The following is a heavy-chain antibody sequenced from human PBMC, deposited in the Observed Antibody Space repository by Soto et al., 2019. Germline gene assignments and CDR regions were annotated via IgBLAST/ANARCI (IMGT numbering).Heavy chain of an antibody. CDR1: GGTFSKYA. CDR2: IIPIYGTT. Sequence: QVQLVQSGAEVKKPGSSVKVSCKASGGTFSKYAITWVRQAPGQGLEWVGGIIPIYGTTNFAQKSQGRVTISADESTRTAYMELSSLRSDDTAVYYCARALPLGDLFLFFDIWGQGTMVTVSS. D-gene: IGHD3-16*01. CDR3: ARALPLGDLFLFFDI. V-gene: IGHV1-69*01. J-gene: IGHJ3*02.